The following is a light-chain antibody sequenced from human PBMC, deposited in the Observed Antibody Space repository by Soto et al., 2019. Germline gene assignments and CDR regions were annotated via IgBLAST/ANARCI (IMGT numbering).Light chain of an antibody. Sequence: QSALTQPPSASGSPGQSTTISCTGTSSDVGHPYNYVSWYQQYPGKAPKLLIFKVNNRPSGISGRFSGSKSGNTASLTISGLQAEDEGDYYCMSFVESTSTHWVLGGGTKVTVL. J-gene: IGLJ3*02. CDR3: MSFVESTSTHWV. CDR1: SSDVGHPYNY. CDR2: KVN. V-gene: IGLV2-14*01.